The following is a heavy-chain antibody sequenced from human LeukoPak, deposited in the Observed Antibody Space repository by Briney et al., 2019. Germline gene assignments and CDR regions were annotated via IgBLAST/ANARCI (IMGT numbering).Heavy chain of an antibody. CDR3: ASSREATSNWFVY. D-gene: IGHD2-2*01. Sequence: GGSLRLSCAASGFTVSSNHMTWVRQAPGKGLEWVSIIYSGGNTYYADSVQGRFTISRDNSKSTLYLQMNSLRAEDTAVYHCASSREATSNWFVYWGQGTLVTVSS. CDR2: IYSGGNT. CDR1: GFTVSSNH. J-gene: IGHJ5*01. V-gene: IGHV3-66*01.